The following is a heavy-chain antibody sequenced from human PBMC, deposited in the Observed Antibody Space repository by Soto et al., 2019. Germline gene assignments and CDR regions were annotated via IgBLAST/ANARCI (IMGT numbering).Heavy chain of an antibody. V-gene: IGHV3-53*01. Sequence: GGSLRLSCAASGFTVSSNYMSWVRQAPGKGLEWVSVIYSGGSTYYADSVKGRFTISRDNSKNTLYLQMNSLRAEDTAVYYCARDWVKLYYDSSGYRPYYFDYWGQGTLVTVSS. CDR3: ARDWVKLYYDSSGYRPYYFDY. J-gene: IGHJ4*02. D-gene: IGHD3-22*01. CDR2: IYSGGST. CDR1: GFTVSSNY.